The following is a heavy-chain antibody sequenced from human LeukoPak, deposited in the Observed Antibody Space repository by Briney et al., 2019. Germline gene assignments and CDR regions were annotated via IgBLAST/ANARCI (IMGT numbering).Heavy chain of an antibody. J-gene: IGHJ4*02. CDR3: ARHSGLYFDY. V-gene: IGHV4-59*08. Sequence: SETLSLTCTVSGGSISSYYWSWIRQPPGKGLEWIGYIYYSGSTNYSPSLKSRVTMSVDTSKNRFSLKLSSVTAADTAVYYCARHSGLYFDYWGQGTLVTVSS. D-gene: IGHD3-10*01. CDR2: IYYSGST. CDR1: GGSISSYY.